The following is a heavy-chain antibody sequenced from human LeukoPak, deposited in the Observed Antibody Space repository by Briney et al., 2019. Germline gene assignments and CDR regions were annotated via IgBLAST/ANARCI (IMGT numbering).Heavy chain of an antibody. D-gene: IGHD5-24*01. CDR2: ISYDGSNK. J-gene: IGHJ3*02. CDR1: GFTFSSYA. Sequence: PGRSLRLSCAASGFTFSSYAMHWVRQAPGKGLEWVAVISYDGSNKYYADSVKGRFTMSRDNSKNTLYLQMNSLRAEDTAVYYCAKSNARWLLGRGAFDIWGQGTMVTVSS. CDR3: AKSNARWLLGRGAFDI. V-gene: IGHV3-30-3*02.